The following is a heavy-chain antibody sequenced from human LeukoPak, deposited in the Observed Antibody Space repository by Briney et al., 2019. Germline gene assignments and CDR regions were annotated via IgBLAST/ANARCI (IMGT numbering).Heavy chain of an antibody. V-gene: IGHV3-21*01. CDR2: ISSSSSYR. Sequence: GGSLRLSCVASGFTFSSYSLTWVRQAPGKGLEWVSSISSSSSYRYYADSLKGRFTISRDNAKNSLYLQMNTLRAEDTAVYYCARVVAVAGIYYFDYWGQGTLVTVSS. CDR3: ARVVAVAGIYYFDY. D-gene: IGHD6-19*01. J-gene: IGHJ4*02. CDR1: GFTFSSYS.